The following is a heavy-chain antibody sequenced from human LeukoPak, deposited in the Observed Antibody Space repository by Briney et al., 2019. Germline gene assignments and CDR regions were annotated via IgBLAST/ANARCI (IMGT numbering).Heavy chain of an antibody. CDR2: INPNSGGT. J-gene: IGHJ5*02. D-gene: IGHD2-15*01. CDR1: GYTFTGYY. Sequence: ASVKVSCKASGYTFTGYYMHWVRQAPGQGLEWMGWINPNSGGTNYAQKFRGRVTMTRDTSISTAYMELSRLRSDDTAVYYCVRERCSGGSCYSRWFDPWGQGTLVTVSS. CDR3: VRERCSGGSCYSRWFDP. V-gene: IGHV1-2*02.